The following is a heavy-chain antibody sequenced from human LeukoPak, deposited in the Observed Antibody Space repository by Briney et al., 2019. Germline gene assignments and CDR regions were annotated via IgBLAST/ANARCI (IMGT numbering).Heavy chain of an antibody. CDR1: GVSISSSNSY. J-gene: IGHJ2*01. CDR2: IYYSGNT. CDR3: AKDLFDGAYPYWYFGL. V-gene: IGHV4-39*02. D-gene: IGHD4-17*01. Sequence: SETLSLTCTVSGVSISSSNSYWGWIRQPPGKGLEWIGSIYYSGNTYYNASLKSQVSISIDTSKNRFSLKLTSVTAADTAVYYCAKDLFDGAYPYWYFGLWGRGTLVTVSS.